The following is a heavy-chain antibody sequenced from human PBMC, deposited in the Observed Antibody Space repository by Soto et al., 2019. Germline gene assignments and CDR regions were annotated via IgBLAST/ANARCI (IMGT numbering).Heavy chain of an antibody. V-gene: IGHV3-33*01. CDR3: ARDLGGGYHDP. Sequence: QVQLVESGGGVVQPGRSLRLSCAASGFTFSSYGMHWVRQAPGKGLEWVAVIWYDGSNKYYADSVKGRFTISRDNSKNTLYLQMNSLRAEDTAVYYCARDLGGGYHDPWGLGTLVTVSS. CDR2: IWYDGSNK. CDR1: GFTFSSYG. D-gene: IGHD2-15*01. J-gene: IGHJ5*02.